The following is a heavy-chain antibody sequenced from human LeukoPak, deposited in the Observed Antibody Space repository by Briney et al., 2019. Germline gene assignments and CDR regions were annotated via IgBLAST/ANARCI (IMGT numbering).Heavy chain of an antibody. D-gene: IGHD3-22*01. V-gene: IGHV1-8*03. CDR1: GYTFTSYD. J-gene: IGHJ4*02. CDR2: MNPNSGNT. Sequence: ASVKVSFKASGYTFTSYDINWVRQATGQGLEWMGWMNPNSGNTGNAQKFQGRVTITRNTSISTAYIELSSRRSEDTAVYYCARGSKRITMTLGYWGQGTLVTVSS. CDR3: ARGSKRITMTLGY.